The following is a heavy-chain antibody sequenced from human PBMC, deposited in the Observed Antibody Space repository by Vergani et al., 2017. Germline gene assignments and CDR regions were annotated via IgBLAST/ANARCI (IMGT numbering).Heavy chain of an antibody. CDR3: ARDRVVVSRNYDSSGYYYYGMDV. J-gene: IGHJ6*02. Sequence: VQLVESGGGVVKPGRSLRLSCAASGFTFSSYAMHWVRQAPGKGLEWVAVISYDGSNKYYADSVKGRFTISRDNSKNTLYLQMNSLGAEDTAVYYCARDRVVVSRNYDSSGYYYYGMDVWGQGTTVTVAS. D-gene: IGHD3-22*01. CDR1: GFTFSSYA. CDR2: ISYDGSNK. V-gene: IGHV3-30-3*01.